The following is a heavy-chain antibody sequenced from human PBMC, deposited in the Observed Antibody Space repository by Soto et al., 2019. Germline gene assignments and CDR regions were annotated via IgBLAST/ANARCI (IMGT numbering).Heavy chain of an antibody. J-gene: IGHJ6*02. Sequence: QVQLQESGPGLVKPSQTLSLTCTVSGDSMSSYNSYWNWIRQSPGKGLEWLGYIHNNGNTDYNPSVWTHVTISLDRPQTQCSLGLRSVTAADTAVYYGASARSVKSLGSESSYYGFAVWGPGTTVTVAS. D-gene: IGHD6-19*01. CDR1: GDSMSSYNSY. CDR3: ASARSVKSLGSESSYYGFAV. CDR2: IHNNGNT. V-gene: IGHV4-30-4*01.